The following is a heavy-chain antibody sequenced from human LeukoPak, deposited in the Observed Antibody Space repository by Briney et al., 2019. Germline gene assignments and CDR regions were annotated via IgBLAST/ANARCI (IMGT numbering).Heavy chain of an antibody. J-gene: IGHJ3*02. CDR3: ARQWGAFDI. Sequence: SETLSLTCTVSGDSISSGDYYWSWIRQPPGKGLGWIGYIYYSGSTYYNPSLKSRVTISVDTSKNQFSLKLSSVTAADTAVYYCARQWGAFDIWGQGTMVTVSS. D-gene: IGHD7-27*01. CDR1: GDSISSGDYY. CDR2: IYYSGST. V-gene: IGHV4-30-4*01.